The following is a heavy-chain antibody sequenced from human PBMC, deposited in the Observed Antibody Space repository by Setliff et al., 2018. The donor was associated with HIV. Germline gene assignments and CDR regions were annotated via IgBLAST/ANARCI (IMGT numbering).Heavy chain of an antibody. CDR1: GYTFTSYW. Sequence: GESLKISCKGSGYTFTSYWIGWVRQMPGKGLEWMGIIYRGDSDTRYSPSFQGQVTISADKSISTAYLQWSSLKASDTAIYYCATGRLRATSPFDNWGQGTLVTVSS. CDR3: ATGRLRATSPFDN. D-gene: IGHD1-26*01. J-gene: IGHJ4*02. V-gene: IGHV5-51*01. CDR2: IYRGDSDT.